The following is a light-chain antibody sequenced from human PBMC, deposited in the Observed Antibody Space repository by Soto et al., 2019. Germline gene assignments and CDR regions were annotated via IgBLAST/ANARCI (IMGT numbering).Light chain of an antibody. CDR1: HSINSH. CDR3: QQSYSTPFT. J-gene: IGKJ2*01. Sequence: DIQLTQSPSSLSASEGDTVTITCRASHSINSHLNWYQQKSGEAPKFLIYGTSDLHTGVPSRFSGSGSGTDFTLTISSRQPEDCAIYYCQQSYSTPFTFGQGNKLEIK. V-gene: IGKV1-39*01. CDR2: GTS.